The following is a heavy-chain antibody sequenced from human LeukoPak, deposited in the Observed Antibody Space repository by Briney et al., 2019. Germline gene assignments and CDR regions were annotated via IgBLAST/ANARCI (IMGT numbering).Heavy chain of an antibody. CDR1: GYNFTSYW. CDR3: ARLSEYSSSWYGGYFDY. CDR2: IYPGDSAT. Sequence: GESLKIFCKGSGYNFTSYWIGWVRQMPGEGLEWMGIIYPGDSATKYSPSFPRQVTNSAHQSIRTAYPEWGTLKAPETAMYYCARLSEYSSSWYGGYFDYWGQGTLVTVSS. V-gene: IGHV5-51*01. D-gene: IGHD6-13*01. J-gene: IGHJ4*02.